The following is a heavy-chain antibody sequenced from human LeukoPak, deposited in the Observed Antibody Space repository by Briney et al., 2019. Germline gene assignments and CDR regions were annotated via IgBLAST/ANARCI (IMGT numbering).Heavy chain of an antibody. J-gene: IGHJ3*02. Sequence: GGSLRLSCAASGFTFSSYGMHWVRQAPGKGLEWVAFIRYDGSNKYYADSVKGRFTISRDNSKNTLYLQMNSLRAEDTAVYYCARVGGVITGTTRDGAFDIWGQGTMVTVSS. CDR3: ARVGGVITGTTRDGAFDI. V-gene: IGHV3-30*02. CDR2: IRYDGSNK. D-gene: IGHD1-20*01. CDR1: GFTFSSYG.